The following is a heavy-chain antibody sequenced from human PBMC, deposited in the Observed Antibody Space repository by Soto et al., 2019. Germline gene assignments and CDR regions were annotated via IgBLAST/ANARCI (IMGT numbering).Heavy chain of an antibody. CDR3: ARDYYGSGSYYGYYYYYMDV. Sequence: GGSLRLSCAASGFTFSDYYMSWIRQAPGKGLEWVSYISSSGSTIYYADSVKGRFTISRDNAKNSLYLQMNSLRAEDTAVYYCARDYYGSGSYYGYYYYYMDVWGKGTTVTVSS. V-gene: IGHV3-11*01. CDR2: ISSSGSTI. CDR1: GFTFSDYY. J-gene: IGHJ6*03. D-gene: IGHD3-10*01.